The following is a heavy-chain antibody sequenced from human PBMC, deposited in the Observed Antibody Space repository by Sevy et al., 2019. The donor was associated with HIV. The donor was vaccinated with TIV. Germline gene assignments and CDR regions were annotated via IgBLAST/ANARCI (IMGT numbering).Heavy chain of an antibody. V-gene: IGHV3-21*01. J-gene: IGHJ4*02. Sequence: GGSLRLSCAASGFTFSNYSMNWVRQAPGKGPEWVSSISTSSTYIYHADSVKGRFTISRDDAKNSLYLKMNSLRAEDTAIYYCARDVEQQLADYWGQGTLVTVSS. D-gene: IGHD6-13*01. CDR1: GFTFSNYS. CDR3: ARDVEQQLADY. CDR2: ISTSSTYI.